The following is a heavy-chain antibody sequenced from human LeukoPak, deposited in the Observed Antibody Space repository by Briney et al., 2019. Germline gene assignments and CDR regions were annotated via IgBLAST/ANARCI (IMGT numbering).Heavy chain of an antibody. CDR1: GGSFSGYY. D-gene: IGHD3-22*01. CDR2: INHSGST. J-gene: IGHJ4*02. CDR3: ARERVLPYYYDSSGYYLAGYFDY. Sequence: SETLSLTCAVYGGSFSGYYWSWIRQPPGKGLEWIGEINHSGSTNYNPSLKSRVTISVDTSKNQFSLKLSSVTAADTAVYYCARERVLPYYYDSSGYYLAGYFDYWGRGTLVTVSS. V-gene: IGHV4-34*01.